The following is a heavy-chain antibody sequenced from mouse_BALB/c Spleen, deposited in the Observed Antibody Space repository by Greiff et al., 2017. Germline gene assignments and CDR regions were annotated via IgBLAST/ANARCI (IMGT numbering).Heavy chain of an antibody. J-gene: IGHJ2*01. V-gene: IGHV5-6-5*01. CDR1: GFTFSSYA. CDR3: ATSLLRPSLDY. Sequence: EVQLVESGGGLVKPGGSLKLSCAASGFTFSSYAMSWVRQTPEKRLEWVASISSGGSTYYPDSVKGRFTISRDNARNILYLQMSSLRSEDTAMYYCATSLLRPSLDYWGQGTTLTVSS. CDR2: ISSGGST. D-gene: IGHD1-2*01.